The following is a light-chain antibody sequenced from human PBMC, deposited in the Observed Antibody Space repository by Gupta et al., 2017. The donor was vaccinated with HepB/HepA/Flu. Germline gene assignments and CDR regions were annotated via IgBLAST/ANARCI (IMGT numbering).Light chain of an antibody. CDR1: QGISSY. J-gene: IGKJ4*01. CDR3: QQYYSFPLT. V-gene: IGKV1D-8*01. Sequence: VMWTTQPPSLLSASTGDRVTISCLMSQGISSYLAWYQQKPGKAPELLIYSASTVQSGVPSRFSGSGSGTDFTLTISSLQSEDFAAYYCQQYYSFPLTFGRGTKVEIK. CDR2: SAS.